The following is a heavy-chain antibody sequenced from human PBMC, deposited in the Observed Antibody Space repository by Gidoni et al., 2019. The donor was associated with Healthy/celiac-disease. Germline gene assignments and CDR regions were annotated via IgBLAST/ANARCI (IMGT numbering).Heavy chain of an antibody. CDR3: ARHFTDYGDYEY. Sequence: EVPLVQSGAEVKQPGETLRISCKGPGSRFTTHWISWVRPMPGKGLEWMGKIDPSDSYIKYSPSFQGHVTISADKSISTAYLQWSSLKASDTAMYYCARHFTDYGDYEYWGQGTLVTVSS. CDR2: IDPSDSYI. CDR1: GSRFTTHW. J-gene: IGHJ4*02. D-gene: IGHD4-17*01. V-gene: IGHV5-10-1*03.